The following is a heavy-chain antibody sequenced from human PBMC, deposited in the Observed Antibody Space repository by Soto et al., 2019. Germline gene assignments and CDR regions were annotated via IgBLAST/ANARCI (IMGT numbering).Heavy chain of an antibody. CDR2: ISYDGSNK. J-gene: IGHJ4*02. D-gene: IGHD3-16*02. CDR3: AKGLGEFSPESYAY. Sequence: QVQLVESGGGVVQPGRSLRLSCVASGFTFSSYGMHWVRQAPGKGLEWVAFISYDGSNKYHADSVKGRFTISRDNSKNTLFLQMNSLRAEDTSVSYCAKGLGEFSPESYAYWGQGPRVTVSS. CDR1: GFTFSSYG. V-gene: IGHV3-30*18.